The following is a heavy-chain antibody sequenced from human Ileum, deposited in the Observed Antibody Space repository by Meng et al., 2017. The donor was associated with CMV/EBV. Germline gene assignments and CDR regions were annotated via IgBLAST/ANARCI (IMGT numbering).Heavy chain of an antibody. CDR3: ERRFEDGVSEGRPWFGY. CDR2: IGCNNGYK. V-gene: IGHV1-2*02. D-gene: IGHD3-10*01. Sequence: DTGYDFASHWMRWARGQGGEWMGWIGCNNGYKKYAHHVQDRHSMTSDTSISTTYMEVRGLRSDDTDVYDCERRFEDGVSEGRPWFGYWGRGTLVTVSS. CDR1: DTGYDFA. J-gene: IGHJ4*02.